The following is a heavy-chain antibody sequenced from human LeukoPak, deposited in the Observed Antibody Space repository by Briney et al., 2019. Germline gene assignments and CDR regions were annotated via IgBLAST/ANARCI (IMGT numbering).Heavy chain of an antibody. CDR3: ARGRAWNSPFDY. CDR2: INHSGST. J-gene: IGHJ4*02. V-gene: IGHV4-34*01. CDR1: GGSFSGYY. D-gene: IGHD1-7*01. Sequence: SETLSLTCAVYGGSFSGYYWSWIRQPPGEGLEWIGEINHSGSTNYNPSLKSRVTISIDTSKNQFSLKLSSVTAADTAVYYCARGRAWNSPFDYWGQGTLVTVSS.